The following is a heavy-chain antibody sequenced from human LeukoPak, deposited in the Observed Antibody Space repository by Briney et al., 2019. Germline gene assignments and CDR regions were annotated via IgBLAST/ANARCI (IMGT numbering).Heavy chain of an antibody. CDR2: ISDSSSFI. Sequence: GGSLRLSCAASGFTFSNYWMSWVRQAPGKGLEWVSSISDSSSFIYYADSVRGRFTISRDNAKNSLYLQMNSLRAEDTAVYYCARDITYLSKNWFDPWGQGTLVTVSS. V-gene: IGHV3-21*01. J-gene: IGHJ5*02. CDR3: ARDITYLSKNWFDP. D-gene: IGHD2/OR15-2a*01. CDR1: GFTFSNYW.